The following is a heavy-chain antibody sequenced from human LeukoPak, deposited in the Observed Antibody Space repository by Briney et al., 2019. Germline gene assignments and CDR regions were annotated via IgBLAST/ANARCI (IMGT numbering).Heavy chain of an antibody. CDR1: GGSISSYY. V-gene: IGHV4-4*07. J-gene: IGHJ5*02. D-gene: IGHD2-2*01. CDR2: IYTSGST. Sequence: ASETLSLTCTVSGGSISSYYWSWIRQPAGKGLEWIGRIYTSGSTNYNPSLKSRVTMSVDTSKNQFSLKLGSVTAADTAVYYCARTIVVVLDNWFDPWGQGTLVTVSS. CDR3: ARTIVVVLDNWFDP.